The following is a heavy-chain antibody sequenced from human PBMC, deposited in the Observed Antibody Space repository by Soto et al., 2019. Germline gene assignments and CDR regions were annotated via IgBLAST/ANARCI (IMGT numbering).Heavy chain of an antibody. J-gene: IGHJ6*02. Sequence: LRLSCAASGFTFSSYEMNWVRQAPGKGLEWVSYISSSGSTIYYADSVKGRFTISRDNAKNSLYLQMNSLRAEDTAVYYCARDHSYYGMDVWGQGTLVTVSS. CDR3: ARDHSYYGMDV. CDR1: GFTFSSYE. CDR2: ISSSGSTI. V-gene: IGHV3-48*03.